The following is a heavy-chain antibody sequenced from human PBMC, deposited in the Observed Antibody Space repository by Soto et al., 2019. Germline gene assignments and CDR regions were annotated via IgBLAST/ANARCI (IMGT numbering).Heavy chain of an antibody. CDR3: ARDILSVGPRANDAFDV. V-gene: IGHV1-3*01. J-gene: IGHJ3*01. D-gene: IGHD2-8*02. CDR2: INPANGNT. CDR1: GFSFSDNL. Sequence: QVQLVQSGAEVRNPGASVNISCRASGFSFSDNLINWVRQAPGQSLEWMGWINPANGNTRYSQTFQGRVTISRHSSASIAYVEVSDLTSEDTAVYYCARDILSVGPRANDAFDVWGQGTMVTVSS.